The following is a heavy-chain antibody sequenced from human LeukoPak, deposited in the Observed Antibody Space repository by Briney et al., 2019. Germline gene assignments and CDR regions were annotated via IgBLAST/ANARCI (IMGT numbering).Heavy chain of an antibody. D-gene: IGHD2-15*01. CDR1: GFTFSSYG. CDR2: IGPSGAKT. Sequence: GGSLRLSCAASGFTFSSYGMNWVRQAPGKGLEWVSGIGPSGAKTYYADSVKGRFTISRDNAKNSLYLQMNSLRAEDTAVYYCARGCSGCLMDVWGKGTTVTISS. CDR3: ARGCSGCLMDV. J-gene: IGHJ6*03. V-gene: IGHV3-23*01.